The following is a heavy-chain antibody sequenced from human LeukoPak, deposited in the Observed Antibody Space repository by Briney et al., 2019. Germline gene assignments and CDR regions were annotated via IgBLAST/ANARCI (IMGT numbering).Heavy chain of an antibody. CDR2: ISAYNGNT. D-gene: IGHD2-2*01. V-gene: IGHV1-18*01. CDR3: ARDCSSTSCYGLFDY. Sequence: ASVKVSCKASGYTFTSYGISWVRQAPGQGLEWMGWISAYNGNTNYAQKLQGRVTMTTDTSTSTAYMELRSLRSDDTAVYHCARDCSSTSCYGLFDYWGQGTLVTVSS. J-gene: IGHJ4*02. CDR1: GYTFTSYG.